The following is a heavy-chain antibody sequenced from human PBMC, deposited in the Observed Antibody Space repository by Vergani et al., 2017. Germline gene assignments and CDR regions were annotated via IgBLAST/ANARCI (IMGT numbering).Heavy chain of an antibody. CDR2: IRAYNGNT. D-gene: IGHD2-15*01. CDR1: GYTFTSYG. CDR3: AREFVVKCVDP. V-gene: IGHV1-18*04. Sequence: QVQLVQSGAEVKKPGASVKVSCKASGYTFTSYGISWVRQAPGQGLEWMGWIRAYNGNTNYAQRLPGRVTLTTDPSTSTAYMGLRSLRSDDTAVYYCAREFVVKCVDPWGEGTLVAVSA. J-gene: IGHJ5*02.